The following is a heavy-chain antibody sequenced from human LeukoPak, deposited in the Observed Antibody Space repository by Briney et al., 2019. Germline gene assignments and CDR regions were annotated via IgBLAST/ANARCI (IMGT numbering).Heavy chain of an antibody. CDR1: GGSISSGGYY. CDR2: IYYSGST. J-gene: IGHJ4*02. D-gene: IGHD4-17*01. CDR3: ARDSADYGDYLYAY. V-gene: IGHV4-31*03. Sequence: PSETLSLTCTVSGGSISSGGYYWSWIRQHPGKGLEWIGYIYYSGSTYYNPSLKSRVTISVDTSKNQFSLKLSSVTAADTAVYYCARDSADYGDYLYAYWGQGILVPVSS.